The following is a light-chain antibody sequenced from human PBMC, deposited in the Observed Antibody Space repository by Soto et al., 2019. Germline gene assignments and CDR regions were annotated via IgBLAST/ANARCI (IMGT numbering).Light chain of an antibody. Sequence: QSVLTQPASVSGSPEQSITISCTGTSSDVGGYNYVSWYQQHPGKAPKLMIYDVSNRPSGVSNRFSGSKSGNTASLTISGLQAEDEADYYCSSYTTSGSLVFGGGTKVTVL. V-gene: IGLV2-14*01. CDR2: DVS. CDR1: SSDVGGYNY. J-gene: IGLJ2*01. CDR3: SSYTTSGSLV.